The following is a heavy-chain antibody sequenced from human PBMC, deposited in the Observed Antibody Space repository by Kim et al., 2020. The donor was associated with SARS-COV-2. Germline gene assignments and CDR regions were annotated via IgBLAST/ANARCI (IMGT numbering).Heavy chain of an antibody. V-gene: IGHV5-10-1*01. CDR2: IDPSDSYT. Sequence: GESLKISCKGSGYSFTSYWISWVRQMPGKGLEWMGRIDPSDSYTNYSPSFQGHVTISADKSISTAYLQWSSLKASDTAMYYCATRGDSSGYGYYYGMDVWGQGTTVTVSS. D-gene: IGHD3-22*01. CDR1: GYSFTSYW. J-gene: IGHJ6*02. CDR3: ATRGDSSGYGYYYGMDV.